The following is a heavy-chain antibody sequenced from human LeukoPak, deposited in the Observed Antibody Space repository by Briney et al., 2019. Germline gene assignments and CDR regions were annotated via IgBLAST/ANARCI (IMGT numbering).Heavy chain of an antibody. CDR3: ARANLGYCSSTSCRHSGFLWATYFDY. Sequence: SETLSLTCTVSGGSISSGEYYWSWIRQPPGKGLEWIGYVYYSGSTYYNPSLKSRVTISVDTSKNQFSLKLSSVTAADTAVYFCARANLGYCSSTSCRHSGFLWATYFDYWGQGTLVTVSS. D-gene: IGHD2-2*01. CDR2: VYYSGST. CDR1: GGSISSGEYY. V-gene: IGHV4-30-4*08. J-gene: IGHJ4*02.